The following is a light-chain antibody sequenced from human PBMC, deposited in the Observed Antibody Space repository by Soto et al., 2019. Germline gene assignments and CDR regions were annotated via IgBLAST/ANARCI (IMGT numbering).Light chain of an antibody. J-gene: IGKJ4*01. CDR2: SAY. Sequence: DIQMTQSPSSVSASVGDRVTITCRASQGISNWLAWYQQQPGKAPKLLISSAYTLQSGFPSRFSGGGSGTHFTLIISSLQPEDFATYYCQQTNTFLPLTFGGGTKVEIK. CDR1: QGISNW. V-gene: IGKV1-12*01. CDR3: QQTNTFLPLT.